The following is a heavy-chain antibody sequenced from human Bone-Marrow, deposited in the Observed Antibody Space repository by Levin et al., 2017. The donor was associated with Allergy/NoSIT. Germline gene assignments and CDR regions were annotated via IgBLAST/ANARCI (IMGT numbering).Heavy chain of an antibody. D-gene: IGHD3-10*01. CDR3: ARRGVTRAGTYENYFNYYYMDA. V-gene: IGHV4-34*01. Sequence: NPSETLSLTCAVSGGSFSGYYWSWIRQSPGKGLEWIGQTDQFGGTNYNPSLNSRVTISVDTSKNQFSLQLTSVTAADTAVYYCARRGVTRAGTYENYFNYYYMDAWAKGTTVTVSS. J-gene: IGHJ6*03. CDR1: GGSFSGYY. CDR2: TDQFGGT.